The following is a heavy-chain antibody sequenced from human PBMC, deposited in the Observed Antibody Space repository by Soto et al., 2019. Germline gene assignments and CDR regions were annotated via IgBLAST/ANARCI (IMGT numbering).Heavy chain of an antibody. V-gene: IGHV1-69*13. D-gene: IGHD6-19*01. CDR1: GGTFSSYA. CDR2: IIPIFGTA. J-gene: IGHJ4*02. Sequence: GASVKVSCKASGGTFSSYAISWVRQAPGQGLEWMGGIIPIFGTANYAQKFQGRVTITADESTSTAYMELRSLRSDDTAVYYCARVISGWYTMDDYWGQGTLVTVSS. CDR3: ARVISGWYTMDDY.